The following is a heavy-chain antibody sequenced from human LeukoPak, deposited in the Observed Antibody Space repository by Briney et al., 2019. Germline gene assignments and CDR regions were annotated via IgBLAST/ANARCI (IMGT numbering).Heavy chain of an antibody. CDR1: GGTFSSYA. D-gene: IGHD1-26*01. V-gene: IGHV1-69*13. CDR3: AREVGATLDAFDI. CDR2: IIPIFGTA. Sequence: SVKVSCTASGGTFSSYAISSVRQAPGQGLEWMGGIIPIFGTANYAQKFQGRVTITADESTSTAYMELSSLRSEDTAVYYCAREVGATLDAFDIWGQGTMVTVSS. J-gene: IGHJ3*02.